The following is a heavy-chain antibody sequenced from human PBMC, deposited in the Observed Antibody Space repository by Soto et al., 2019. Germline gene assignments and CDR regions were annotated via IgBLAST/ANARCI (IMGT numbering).Heavy chain of an antibody. Sequence: SETLSLTCAVSGGSISSSNWWSWVRQPPGKGLEWIGEIYHSGSTNYNPSLKSRVTISVDKSKNQFSLKLSCVTAADTAVYYCARAPWEPLYYYGMDVWGQGTTVTVSS. CDR2: IYHSGST. V-gene: IGHV4-4*02. D-gene: IGHD1-26*01. J-gene: IGHJ6*02. CDR1: GGSISSSNW. CDR3: ARAPWEPLYYYGMDV.